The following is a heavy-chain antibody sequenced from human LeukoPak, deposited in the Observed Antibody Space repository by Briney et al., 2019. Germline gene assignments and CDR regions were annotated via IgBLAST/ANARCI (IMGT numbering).Heavy chain of an antibody. J-gene: IGHJ4*02. D-gene: IGHD2-15*01. Sequence: SETLSLTCAVYGGSFSGYYWSWIRQPPGKGLEWIGEINHSGSTNYNPSLKSRVTISVDTSKNQFSLKLSSVTAADTAVYYCARGYIAVVVAATRGYFDYWGQGTLVTVSS. CDR3: ARGYIAVVVAATRGYFDY. CDR2: INHSGST. V-gene: IGHV4-34*01. CDR1: GGSFSGYY.